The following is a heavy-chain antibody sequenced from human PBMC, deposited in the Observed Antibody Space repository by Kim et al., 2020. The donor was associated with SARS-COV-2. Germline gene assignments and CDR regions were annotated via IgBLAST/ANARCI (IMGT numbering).Heavy chain of an antibody. CDR1: GFTFSSYA. D-gene: IGHD3-22*01. CDR3: ARSPGVGYYDSLGAFDI. V-gene: IGHV3-30-3*01. J-gene: IGHJ3*02. Sequence: GGSLRLSCAASGFTFSSYAMHWVRQAPGKGLEWVAVISYDGSNKYYADSVKGRFTISRDNSKNTLYLQMNSLRAEDTAVYYCARSPGVGYYDSLGAFDIWGQGTMVTVSS. CDR2: ISYDGSNK.